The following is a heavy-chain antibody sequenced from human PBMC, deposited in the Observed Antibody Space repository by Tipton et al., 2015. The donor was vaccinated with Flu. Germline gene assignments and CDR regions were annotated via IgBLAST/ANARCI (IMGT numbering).Heavy chain of an antibody. Sequence: SLRLSCAASGFTFSSYGMHWVRQAPGKGLEWVAVISYDGSNKYYADSVKGRFTISRDNSKNTLYLQMNSLRAEDTAVYYCAKDRGYCSGGSCYYYGMDVWGQGTTVTVSS. CDR1: GFTFSSYG. D-gene: IGHD2-15*01. CDR2: ISYDGSNK. V-gene: IGHV3-30*18. J-gene: IGHJ6*02. CDR3: AKDRGYCSGGSCYYYGMDV.